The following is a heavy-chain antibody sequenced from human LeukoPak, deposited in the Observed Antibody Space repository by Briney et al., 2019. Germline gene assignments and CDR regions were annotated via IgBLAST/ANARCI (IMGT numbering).Heavy chain of an antibody. J-gene: IGHJ6*03. D-gene: IGHD7-27*01. CDR3: ARGDWGSPDYYYMDV. V-gene: IGHV4-38-2*02. CDR2: IYHSGST. Sequence: SGTLSLTCTVSGYSISSGYYWGWIRQPPGKGLEWIGSIYHSGSTYYNPSLKSRVTISVDTSKNQFSLKLSSVTAADTAVYYCARGDWGSPDYYYMDVWGKGTTVTISS. CDR1: GYSISSGYY.